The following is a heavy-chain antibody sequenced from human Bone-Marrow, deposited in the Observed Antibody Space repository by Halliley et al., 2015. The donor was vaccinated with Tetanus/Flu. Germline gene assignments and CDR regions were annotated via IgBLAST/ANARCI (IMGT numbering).Heavy chain of an antibody. J-gene: IGHJ6*02. CDR2: ISYDGSNQ. CDR1: GFTFSSYG. CDR3: AKGPYNSNYPHTYYYCGMDV. D-gene: IGHD1-7*01. V-gene: IGHV3-30*18. Sequence: SLRLSCAVSGFTFSSYGMHWVRQAPGKGLEWGAVISYDGSNQYYAESVKGRFTISRDNSKNTLFLQMNSLRAGDTAVYYCAKGPYNSNYPHTYYYCGMDVWGQGTTVTVSS.